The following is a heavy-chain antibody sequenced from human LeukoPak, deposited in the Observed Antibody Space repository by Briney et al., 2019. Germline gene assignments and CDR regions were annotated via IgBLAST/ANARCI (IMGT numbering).Heavy chain of an antibody. CDR1: GFIFSSYG. CDR2: ISSSSSYI. V-gene: IGHV3-21*01. Sequence: PGGSLRLSCAASGFIFSSYGMNWVRQAPGKGLEWVSSISSSSSYIYYADSVKGRFTISRDNAKNSLYLQMNSLRAEDTAVYYCARDHDRYCSGGSCPEFDYWGQGTLVTVSS. D-gene: IGHD2-15*01. CDR3: ARDHDRYCSGGSCPEFDY. J-gene: IGHJ4*02.